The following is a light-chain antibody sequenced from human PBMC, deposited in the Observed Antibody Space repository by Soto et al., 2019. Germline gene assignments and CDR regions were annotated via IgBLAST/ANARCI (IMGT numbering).Light chain of an antibody. Sequence: DVVMTQTPLSSPVTLGQPASFSCRSSQSLVHNDGVTYLSLLHQRPGQPPRLLIYKIYNRCSGVPDRFSGSGAGTDFSLKISRVEAEDVGVYYCLDAIQGAFGQGTKVAIK. CDR1: QSLVHNDGVTY. CDR3: LDAIQGA. J-gene: IGKJ1*01. CDR2: KIY. V-gene: IGKV2-24*01.